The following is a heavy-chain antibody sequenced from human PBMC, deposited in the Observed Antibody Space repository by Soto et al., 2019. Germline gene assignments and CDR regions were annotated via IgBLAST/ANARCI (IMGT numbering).Heavy chain of an antibody. CDR2: IIPIFGTA. V-gene: IGHV1-69*13. CDR1: GGTFSSYA. J-gene: IGHJ6*02. Sequence: SVKVSCKASGGTFSSYAISWVRQAPGQGLEWMGGIIPIFGTANYAQKFQGRVTITADESTSTAYMELSSLRSEDTAVYYCARDRNIVATIYNYYGMDVWRQGTTVTVSS. D-gene: IGHD5-12*01. CDR3: ARDRNIVATIYNYYGMDV.